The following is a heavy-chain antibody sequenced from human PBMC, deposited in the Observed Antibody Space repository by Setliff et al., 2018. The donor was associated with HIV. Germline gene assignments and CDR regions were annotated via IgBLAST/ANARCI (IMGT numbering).Heavy chain of an antibody. CDR2: IYHGGST. J-gene: IGHJ4*02. Sequence: NPSETLSLTCAVSGGSISSSNWWSWVRQPPGKGLEWIGGIYHGGSTNYNPSLKSRVTISVDKSKNQFSLKLSPVTAEDTAVYYCAVYGSPTCYFDYWGQGTPVTVSS. V-gene: IGHV4-4*02. CDR1: GGSISSSNW. CDR3: AVYGSPTCYFDY. D-gene: IGHD6-13*01.